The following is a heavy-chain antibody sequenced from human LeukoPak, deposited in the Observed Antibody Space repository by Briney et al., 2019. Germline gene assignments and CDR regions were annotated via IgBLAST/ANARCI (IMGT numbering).Heavy chain of an antibody. J-gene: IGHJ3*02. Sequence: GASVKVSCKASGYTFTNFDVNWVRQATGQGLEWMGWMNPNTGNTGYAQKLQGRVTITGNTSISTAYMELSSLRSEDTAVYYCARIDYSNAFDIWGQGTMVTVSS. D-gene: IGHD4-11*01. V-gene: IGHV1-8*01. CDR1: GYTFTNFD. CDR2: MNPNTGNT. CDR3: ARIDYSNAFDI.